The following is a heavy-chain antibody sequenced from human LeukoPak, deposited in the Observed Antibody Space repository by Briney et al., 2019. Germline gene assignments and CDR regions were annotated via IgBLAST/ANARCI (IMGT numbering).Heavy chain of an antibody. J-gene: IGHJ4*02. V-gene: IGHV3-21*01. D-gene: IGHD6-19*01. CDR2: ISSSSSYI. CDR1: GFTLSSYS. Sequence: PGGSLRLSCAASGFTLSSYSMNWVRQAPGKGLEWVSSISSSSSYIYYADSVKGRFTISRDNAKNSLYLQMNSLRAEDTAVYYCARDRIAVAGTDYWGQGTLVTVSS. CDR3: ARDRIAVAGTDY.